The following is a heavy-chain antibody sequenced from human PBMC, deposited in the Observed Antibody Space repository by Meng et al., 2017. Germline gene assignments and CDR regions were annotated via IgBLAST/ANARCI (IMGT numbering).Heavy chain of an antibody. J-gene: IGHJ4*02. CDR1: GDSVSSNSAA. D-gene: IGHD1-26*01. Sequence: QIQSQLSGSGLVKHSQTFSLICAISGDSVSSNSAAWNWIRQSPSRGLEWLGRAYYRSKWYHDYAESVKSRISIDPDTSKNQFSLQLRSVTPEDSAVYYCARGSYSFDSWGQRTLVTVSS. CDR3: ARGSYSFDS. V-gene: IGHV6-1*01. CDR2: AYYRSKWYH.